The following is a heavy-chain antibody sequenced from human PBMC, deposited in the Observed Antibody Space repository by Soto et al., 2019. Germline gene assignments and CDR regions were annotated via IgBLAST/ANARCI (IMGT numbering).Heavy chain of an antibody. CDR3: ARTIIAAAGAFAY. Sequence: ASVKVSCKASGYTFTGYYMHWVRQAPGQGLEWMGWINPNSGGTNYAQKFQGWVTTTRDTSISTAYMELSRLRSDDTAVYYCARTIIAAAGAFAYWGQGTLVTVSS. V-gene: IGHV1-2*04. CDR1: GYTFTGYY. J-gene: IGHJ4*02. D-gene: IGHD6-13*01. CDR2: INPNSGGT.